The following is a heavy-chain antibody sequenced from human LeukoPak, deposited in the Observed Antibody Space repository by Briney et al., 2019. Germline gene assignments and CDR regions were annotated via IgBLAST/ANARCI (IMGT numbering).Heavy chain of an antibody. CDR2: ISTSGTSM. CDR3: ARDRSGWYYFDH. D-gene: IGHD6-19*01. CDR1: GFSVSSYG. V-gene: IGHV3-48*03. Sequence: GASLRLSCAASGFSVSSYGFNWVRQAPGRGLEWVSYISTSGTSMYYADSVRGRFTVSRDNAKNSLYLQMNNLRAEDTAVYYCARDRSGWYYFDHWGQGTLVTVSS. J-gene: IGHJ4*02.